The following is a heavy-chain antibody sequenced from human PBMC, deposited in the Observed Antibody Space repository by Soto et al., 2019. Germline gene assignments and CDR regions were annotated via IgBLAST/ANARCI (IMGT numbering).Heavy chain of an antibody. CDR2: IYYSGST. D-gene: IGHD6-13*01. Sequence: SETLSLTCTVSGGSISSGGYYWIWIRQHPGKGLEWIGYIYYSGSTYYNPSLKSRVTISVDTSKNQFSLKLSSVTAADTAVYYCARVGRGSSWFLGWFDPWGQGTLVTSPQ. CDR1: GGSISSGGYY. V-gene: IGHV4-31*03. CDR3: ARVGRGSSWFLGWFDP. J-gene: IGHJ5*02.